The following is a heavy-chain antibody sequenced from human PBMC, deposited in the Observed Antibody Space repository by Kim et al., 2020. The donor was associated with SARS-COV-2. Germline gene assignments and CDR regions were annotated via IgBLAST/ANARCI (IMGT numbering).Heavy chain of an antibody. Sequence: PSRKSRVTTSVDTSKNQFSLKLSAVTAADTAVYYCARDSRGYYYYGMDGWGQGTTVTVSS. J-gene: IGHJ6*02. D-gene: IGHD3-10*01. V-gene: IGHV4-59*01. CDR3: ARDSRGYYYYGMDG.